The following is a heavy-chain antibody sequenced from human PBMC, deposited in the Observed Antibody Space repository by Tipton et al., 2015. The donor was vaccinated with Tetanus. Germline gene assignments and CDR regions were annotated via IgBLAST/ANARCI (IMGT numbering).Heavy chain of an antibody. CDR3: AGQADNWFDP. Sequence: TLSLTCTVSRGPISSYFWSWIRQPAGKGLEWIGHISNGNTDYASSLKSLLTLSVDTSKNQFSLNLRSVTAADAGMYYCAGQADNWFDPWGQGTLVIVSS. V-gene: IGHV4-4*07. J-gene: IGHJ5*02. D-gene: IGHD2-15*01. CDR1: RGPISSYF. CDR2: ISNGNT.